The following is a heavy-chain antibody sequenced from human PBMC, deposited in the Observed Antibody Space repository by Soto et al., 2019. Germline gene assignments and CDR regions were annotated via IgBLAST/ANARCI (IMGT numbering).Heavy chain of an antibody. CDR3: ARARGWNIVIIPAASDC. D-gene: IGHD2-2*01. CDR1: GFTFSTYW. CDR2: INQDGSEK. J-gene: IGHJ4*02. Sequence: EVQLVESGGGLVQPGGSLRLSCAASGFTFSTYWMSWVRQAPGKGLEWVANINQDGSEKYYVDSVKGRFTISRDNAKNSLYLHMTSLRADDPAVYYCARARGWNIVIIPAASDCWGQGTLVTVSS. V-gene: IGHV3-7*01.